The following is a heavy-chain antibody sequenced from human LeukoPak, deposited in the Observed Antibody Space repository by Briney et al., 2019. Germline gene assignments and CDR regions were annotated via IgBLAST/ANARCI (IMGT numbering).Heavy chain of an antibody. D-gene: IGHD5-12*01. CDR3: ARVAVIYQYYMDV. V-gene: IGHV3-11*04. CDR1: GFTFSDYY. J-gene: IGHJ6*03. Sequence: GGSLRLSCAASGFTFSDYYMSWIRQAPGQALVWISFISGSGASIQNANSVKGRFTISRDNAKNSLYLQMSGLRAEDTAVYYCARVAVIYQYYMDVWGRGTTVTVSS. CDR2: ISGSGASI.